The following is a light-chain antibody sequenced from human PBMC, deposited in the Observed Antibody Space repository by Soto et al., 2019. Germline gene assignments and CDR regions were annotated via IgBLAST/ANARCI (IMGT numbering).Light chain of an antibody. V-gene: IGKV3-15*01. J-gene: IGKJ4*02. CDR2: ATS. CDR3: QQYGDWPLT. CDR1: QSVGNN. Sequence: EIVVTQSPATLSVSPGERATLSCRASQSVGNNFAWYRQKPGQDPRLLIFATSTRATGVPARFSGSGSGTEFTLTISSLQSEDFAVYYCQQYGDWPLTFGGGAKVEIE.